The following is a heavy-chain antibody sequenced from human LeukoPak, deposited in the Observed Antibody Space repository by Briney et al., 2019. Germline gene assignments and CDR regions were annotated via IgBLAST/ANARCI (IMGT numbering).Heavy chain of an antibody. CDR1: GFTFSSCA. D-gene: IGHD3-16*01. V-gene: IGHV1-2*02. J-gene: IGHJ4*02. Sequence: GGSLRLSCAASGFTFSSCAMHWVRQAPGQGLEWMGWIHTNSDATNYAQKFQGRVTMTRDTSISTAYMELSRLGSDDTAVYYCARGLFSPGDQWGQGTLVTVST. CDR2: IHTNSDAT. CDR3: ARGLFSPGDQ.